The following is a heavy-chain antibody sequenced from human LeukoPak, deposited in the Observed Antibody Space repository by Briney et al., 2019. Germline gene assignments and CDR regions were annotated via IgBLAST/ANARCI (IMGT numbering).Heavy chain of an antibody. CDR2: IIPVFGTP. J-gene: IGHJ4*02. Sequence: GASVKVSCKASGGTLSSFAITWVRQAPGQGLEWMGRIIPVFGTPNYAQKFQGRVTISTDESTNTAYMEVTSLTSHDTAVYYCAAGSPVSSPDMWGQGTLLTVSS. CDR3: AAGSPVSSPDM. V-gene: IGHV1-69*05. CDR1: GGTLSSFA. D-gene: IGHD6-19*01.